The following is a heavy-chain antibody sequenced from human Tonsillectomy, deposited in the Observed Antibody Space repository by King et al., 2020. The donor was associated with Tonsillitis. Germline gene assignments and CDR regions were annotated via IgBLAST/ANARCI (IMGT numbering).Heavy chain of an antibody. J-gene: IGHJ6*03. CDR1: GGSSNTYY. CDR3: ATSRVRGVYIISHYYYMDV. CDR2: INHSGST. D-gene: IGHD3-10*01. Sequence: QVQLQQWGAGLLKPSETLSLTCAVYGGSSNTYYWSWIRQPPGKGLEWIGEINHSGSTKYNAALKSRVTISSDTSKNQFSLRVSSVTAADTAVYFCATSRVRGVYIISHYYYMDVWGKGTTVTVSS. V-gene: IGHV4-34*01.